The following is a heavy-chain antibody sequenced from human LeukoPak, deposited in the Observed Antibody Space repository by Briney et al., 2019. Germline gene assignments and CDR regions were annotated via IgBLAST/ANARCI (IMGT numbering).Heavy chain of an antibody. Sequence: GGSLRLSCAASGFSFNNAWMSWVRQAPGKGLEWVGRIKSEGDGGTTDYAAPVKGIFTISRDDSNSMLYLQMNSLKTEDTAVYYCTIDNDRSGYWKGYFQHWGQGTLVTVSS. J-gene: IGHJ1*01. CDR1: GFSFNNAW. CDR2: IKSEGDGGTT. D-gene: IGHD3-22*01. CDR3: TIDNDRSGYWKGYFQH. V-gene: IGHV3-15*01.